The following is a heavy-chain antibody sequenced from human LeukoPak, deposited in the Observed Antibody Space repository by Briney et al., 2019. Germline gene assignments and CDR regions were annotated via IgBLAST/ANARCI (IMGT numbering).Heavy chain of an antibody. CDR2: INPNSGGT. CDR1: GYTFTGYY. V-gene: IGHV1-2*02. CDR3: ARERFLDRDNHAFDT. J-gene: IGHJ3*02. D-gene: IGHD1-14*01. Sequence: ASVKVSCKASGYTFTGYYMHWVRQAPGQGLEWMGWINPNSGGTNYAQKFQGRVTMTRDTSISTAYMELSRLRSDDTAVYYCARERFLDRDNHAFDTWGQGTMVTVSS.